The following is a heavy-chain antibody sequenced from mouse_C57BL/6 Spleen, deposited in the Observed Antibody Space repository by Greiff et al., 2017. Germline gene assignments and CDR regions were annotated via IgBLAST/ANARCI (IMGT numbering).Heavy chain of an antibody. Sequence: QVQLQQPGAELVKPGASVKLSCKASGYTFTSYWMHWVKQRPGQGLEWIGMIHPNSGSTNYNEKFKSKATLTVDKSSSTAYMQLSSLTSEDSAVYYCATSAGDYAMDYGGQGTSVTVSS. CDR3: ATSAGDYAMDY. D-gene: IGHD3-2*02. CDR1: GYTFTSYW. V-gene: IGHV1-64*01. CDR2: IHPNSGST. J-gene: IGHJ4*01.